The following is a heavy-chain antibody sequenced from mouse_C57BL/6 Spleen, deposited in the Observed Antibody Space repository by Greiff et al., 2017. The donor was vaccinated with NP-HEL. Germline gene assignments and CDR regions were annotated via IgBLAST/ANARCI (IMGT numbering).Heavy chain of an antibody. V-gene: IGHV1-15*01. J-gene: IGHJ2*01. D-gene: IGHD3-2*02. CDR3: TNGPRSSGYAYFDY. CDR2: IDPETGGT. CDR1: GYTFTDYE. Sequence: VKLMESGAELVRPGASVTLSCKASGYTFTDYEMHWVKQTPVHGLEWIGAIDPETGGTAYNQKFKGKAILTADKSSSTAYMELRSLTSEDSAVYYCTNGPRSSGYAYFDYWGQGTTLTVSS.